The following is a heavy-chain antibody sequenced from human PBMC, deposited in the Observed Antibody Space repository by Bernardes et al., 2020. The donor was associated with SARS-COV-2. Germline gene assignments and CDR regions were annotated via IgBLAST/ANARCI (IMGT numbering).Heavy chain of an antibody. Sequence: SLLCAFYCGSFSGYYWRWIRQPPGPGLEWIGEINHSGSTNYNPSLKSRVTISVDTSKNQFSLKLSSVTAADTAVYYCARGNYDFWSGYYTFNYYYGMDVWGQGTTVTVSS. J-gene: IGHJ6*02. D-gene: IGHD3-3*01. CDR3: ARGNYDFWSGYYTFNYYYGMDV. V-gene: IGHV4-34*01. CDR2: INHSGST. CDR1: CGSFSGYY.